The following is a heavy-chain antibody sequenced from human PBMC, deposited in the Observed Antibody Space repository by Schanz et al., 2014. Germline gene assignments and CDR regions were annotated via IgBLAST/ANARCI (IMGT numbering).Heavy chain of an antibody. Sequence: QVQLVESGGGVVQPGRSLRLSCAVSGFTFSSYGMHWVRQAPGKGLEWVALISYDGSNKHYADSVKGRFTISRSSAKNSLYLEMNSLRADDTAVYYCARKGVGSVTYSDYWGQGTLVTVSS. CDR1: GFTFSSYG. CDR3: ARKGVGSVTYSDY. CDR2: ISYDGSNK. V-gene: IGHV3-30*03. D-gene: IGHD1-26*01. J-gene: IGHJ4*01.